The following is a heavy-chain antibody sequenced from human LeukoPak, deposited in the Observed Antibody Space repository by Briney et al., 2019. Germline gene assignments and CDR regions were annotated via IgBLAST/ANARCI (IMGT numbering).Heavy chain of an antibody. D-gene: IGHD2-2*02. J-gene: IGHJ5*02. Sequence: SETLSLTCTVSGGSISSYYWSWIRQPAGKGLEWIGRIYTSGSTNYNPSLKSRVTMSVDTSKNQFSLKLSSVTAADTAVYYCAGDVVVPAAIPVSPWFAPWGQGPLVTVSS. CDR3: AGDVVVPAAIPVSPWFAP. V-gene: IGHV4-4*07. CDR2: IYTSGST. CDR1: GGSISSYY.